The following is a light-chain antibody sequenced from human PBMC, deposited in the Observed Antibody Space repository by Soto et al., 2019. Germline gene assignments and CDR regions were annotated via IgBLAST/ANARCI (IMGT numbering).Light chain of an antibody. V-gene: IGLV2-14*01. CDR1: NSDVGIYDF. Sequence: QSVLTQPASVSGTPGQSITISCTGSNSDVGIYDFVSWYQHHPGRAPKLIVSEVSHRPSGVSNRFSGSKSGNTASLTISGLQSEDEADYYCISYSSDDVRYVFGTGTMLTVL. CDR3: ISYSSDDVRYV. CDR2: EVS. J-gene: IGLJ1*01.